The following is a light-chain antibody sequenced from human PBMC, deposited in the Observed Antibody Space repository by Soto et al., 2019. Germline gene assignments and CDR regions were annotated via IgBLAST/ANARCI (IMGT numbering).Light chain of an antibody. Sequence: QSALTQPASVSGSPGQSITISCTGSSSDIGDYNYVSWYQQHPGKAPKVMIYEVSNRPSGISYRFSGSKSGNTASLTISGLQAEDEADYYCSSYTNTTTHVIFGAGTKVTVL. CDR1: SSDIGDYNY. V-gene: IGLV2-14*01. CDR3: SSYTNTTTHVI. CDR2: EVS. J-gene: IGLJ2*01.